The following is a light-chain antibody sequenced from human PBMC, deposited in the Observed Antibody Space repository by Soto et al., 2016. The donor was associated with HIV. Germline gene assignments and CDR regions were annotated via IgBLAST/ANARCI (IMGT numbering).Light chain of an antibody. V-gene: IGKV1-9*01. J-gene: IGKJ5*01. CDR3: QQYDNLPRT. Sequence: DIQLTQSPSFLSASVGDRVTITCRASQDISSYLAWYQQKPGKAPKLLIYAASTLQSGVPSRFSGSGSGTEFTLTISSLQPEDFATYYCQQYDNLPRTFGQGTRLEIK. CDR2: AAS. CDR1: QDISSY.